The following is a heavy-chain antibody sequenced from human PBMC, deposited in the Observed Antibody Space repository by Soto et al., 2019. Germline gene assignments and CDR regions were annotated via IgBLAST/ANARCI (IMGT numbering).Heavy chain of an antibody. CDR3: ARSYDILTGSQDLGFDI. V-gene: IGHV3-30-3*01. CDR1: GFTFSSYA. D-gene: IGHD3-9*01. Sequence: GGSLRLSCAASGFTFSSYAMHWVRQAPGEGLEWVAVISYDGSNKYYADSVKGRFTISRDNSKNSLYLQMNSLRAEDTAVYYCARSYDILTGSQDLGFDIWGQGTMVTVSS. J-gene: IGHJ3*02. CDR2: ISYDGSNK.